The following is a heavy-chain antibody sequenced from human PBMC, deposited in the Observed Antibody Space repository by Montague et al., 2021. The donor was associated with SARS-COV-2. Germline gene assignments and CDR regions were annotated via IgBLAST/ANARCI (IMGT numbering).Heavy chain of an antibody. Sequence: TLSLTCTVSGGSISSGDYYWSWIRQPAGKGLEWIGHISTSGSSSYNPSLKSRATIILDTSKQQFSLELTSVTAADTAVYYCARDRRGMAMAGRAYYYHYMDVWGKGTTVTVSS. CDR2: ISTSGSS. CDR1: GGSISSGDYY. V-gene: IGHV4-61*09. J-gene: IGHJ6*03. D-gene: IGHD5-24*01. CDR3: ARDRRGMAMAGRAYYYHYMDV.